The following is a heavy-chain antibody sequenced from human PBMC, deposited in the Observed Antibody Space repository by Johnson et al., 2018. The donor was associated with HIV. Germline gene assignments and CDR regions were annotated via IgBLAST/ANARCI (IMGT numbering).Heavy chain of an antibody. CDR3: AREHSSSWTPGDAFDI. V-gene: IGHV3-30*04. Sequence: QVQLVESGGGVVQPGRSLRLSCAASGFTFSSYAMHWVRQAPGKGLEWVAVISYDGSNKYYADSVKGRFTISRDNSKNTLYLQMNSLRAEDTAVYYCAREHSSSWTPGDAFDIWGQGTMVTVSS. CDR2: ISYDGSNK. CDR1: GFTFSSYA. J-gene: IGHJ3*02. D-gene: IGHD6-13*01.